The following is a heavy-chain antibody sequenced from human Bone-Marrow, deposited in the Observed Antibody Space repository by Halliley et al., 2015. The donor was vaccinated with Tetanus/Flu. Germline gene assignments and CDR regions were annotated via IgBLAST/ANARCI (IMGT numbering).Heavy chain of an antibody. CDR2: IFYSGGT. V-gene: IGHV4-59*01. CDR3: ARDDYDFWSGYYMTWFDP. D-gene: IGHD3-3*01. Sequence: IFYSGGTTFNPSLKSRVTISVDSSKNLFSLKMTSVSAADTAVYYCARDDYDFWSGYYMTWFDPWGQGTLVTVSS. J-gene: IGHJ5*02.